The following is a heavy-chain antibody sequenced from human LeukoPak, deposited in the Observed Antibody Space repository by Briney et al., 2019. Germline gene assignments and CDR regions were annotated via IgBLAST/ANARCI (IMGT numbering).Heavy chain of an antibody. Sequence: GGSLRLSCAASGFTFSSDAMTWVRQAPGKGPEWVSAIGGRGGSTYYADSLGGRFTISRDNSKDMVYLQMNSLKVEDTATYYCGKEGGAWGQGTKVTVSS. V-gene: IGHV3-23*01. CDR3: GKEGGA. J-gene: IGHJ5*02. CDR1: GFTFSSDA. CDR2: IGGRGGST. D-gene: IGHD3-16*01.